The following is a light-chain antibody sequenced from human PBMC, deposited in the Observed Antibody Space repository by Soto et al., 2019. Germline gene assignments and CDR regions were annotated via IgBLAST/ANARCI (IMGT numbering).Light chain of an antibody. CDR1: SSDVGDYNY. CDR3: SSYIRNSIVV. J-gene: IGLJ2*01. Sequence: QSALTQPASVSGSPGQSITISFTGTSSDVGDYNYVSWYQQHPGKAPKLIIYEVSHRLSGVSNRFSGSKSGYTASLPISGLQDEGEADYYCSSYIRNSIVVCGGGTKLTVL. V-gene: IGLV2-14*01. CDR2: EVS.